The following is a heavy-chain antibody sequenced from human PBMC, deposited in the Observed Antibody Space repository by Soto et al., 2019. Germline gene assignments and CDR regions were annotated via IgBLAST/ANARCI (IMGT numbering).Heavy chain of an antibody. J-gene: IGHJ4*02. D-gene: IGHD2-15*01. CDR3: ARVSVVAATSTFDY. CDR1: GYTFTDYY. V-gene: IGHV1-2*04. Sequence: GASVKVSCKASGYTFTDYYMHWVRQAPGQGLEWMGWINPNSGGTNYAQKFQGWVTMTRDTSISTAYMELSRLRSDDTAVYYCARVSVVAATSTFDYWGQGTLVTVSS. CDR2: INPNSGGT.